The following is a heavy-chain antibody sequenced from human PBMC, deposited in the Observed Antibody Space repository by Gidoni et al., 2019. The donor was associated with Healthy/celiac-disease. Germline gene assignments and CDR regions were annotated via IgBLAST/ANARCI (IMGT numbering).Heavy chain of an antibody. J-gene: IGHJ3*02. CDR2: SYSGGST. Sequence: EVQLVESGGGLVAPGGSLTLYCATCGFPVSSHYMSWSRQAPGKGLEWVSVSYSGGSTYYADSVKVRFTISRHNSKNTLYLQMNSLRAEDTAVYYCAASTGAMGSGSYAFDIWGQGTMVTVSS. CDR1: GFPVSSHY. D-gene: IGHD3-10*01. V-gene: IGHV3-53*04. CDR3: AASTGAMGSGSYAFDI.